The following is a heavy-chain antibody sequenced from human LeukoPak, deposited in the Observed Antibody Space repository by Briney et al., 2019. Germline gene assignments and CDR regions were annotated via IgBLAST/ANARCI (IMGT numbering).Heavy chain of an antibody. Sequence: SVKVSCKASGGTFSSYAISWVRQAPGQGLEWMGGIIPIFGTANYAQKFQGRVTITADESTSTAYMELSSLRSEDTAVYYCASDRSIVGAPFDYWGQGTLVTVSS. D-gene: IGHD1-26*01. CDR3: ASDRSIVGAPFDY. V-gene: IGHV1-69*13. CDR2: IIPIFGTA. CDR1: GGTFSSYA. J-gene: IGHJ4*02.